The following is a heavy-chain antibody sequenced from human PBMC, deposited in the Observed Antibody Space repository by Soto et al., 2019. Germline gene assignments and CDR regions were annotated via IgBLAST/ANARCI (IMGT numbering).Heavy chain of an antibody. CDR3: ASPGRDWGALHY. V-gene: IGHV4-59*08. Sequence: QVQLQESGPGLVKPSETLSLTCTVSNDSISTYYWTWIRQPPGKGLEWIGFIYYSGSTNYNPSLPRRVPIAVDTSKNQFSLKMNSVTAADTAVYYCASPGRDWGALHYWGQGTLVTVSS. CDR2: IYYSGST. J-gene: IGHJ4*02. D-gene: IGHD7-27*01. CDR1: NDSISTYY.